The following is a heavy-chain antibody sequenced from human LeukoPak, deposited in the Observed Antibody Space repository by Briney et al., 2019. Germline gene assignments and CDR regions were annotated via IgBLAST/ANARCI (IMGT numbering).Heavy chain of an antibody. D-gene: IGHD3-3*01. CDR1: GYSFTSYW. CDR3: ARSITIFGVVITGPFDY. J-gene: IGHJ4*02. V-gene: IGHV5-51*01. CDR2: IYPGDPDT. Sequence: GESLKISCKGSGYSFTSYWIGWVRQMPGKGLEWMGIIYPGDPDTRYSPSFQGQVTISADKSISTAYLQWSSLKASDTAMYYCARSITIFGVVITGPFDYWGQGTLVTVSS.